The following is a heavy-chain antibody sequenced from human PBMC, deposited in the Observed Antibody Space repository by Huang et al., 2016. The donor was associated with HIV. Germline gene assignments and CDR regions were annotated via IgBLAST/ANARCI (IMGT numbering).Heavy chain of an antibody. CDR3: ATGFDVFFDF. V-gene: IGHV1-24*01. CDR2: LEPEMGET. D-gene: IGHD3-9*01. CDR1: EYTLTELS. J-gene: IGHJ4*02. Sequence: QVQLVQSRAEVKKPGASVKVSCKVSEYTLTELSIHWVRQPPGKGLEWMGGLEPEMGETIYEQKFQGRVTMTEDTSTETAFMELSGLRPEDTAVYYCATGFDVFFDFWGQGTLVTVSS.